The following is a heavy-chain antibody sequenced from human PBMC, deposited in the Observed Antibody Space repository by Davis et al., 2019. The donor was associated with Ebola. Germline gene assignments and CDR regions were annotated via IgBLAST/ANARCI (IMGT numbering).Heavy chain of an antibody. CDR3: ARGRMLWDNIAAAELGFDP. V-gene: IGHV1-69*13. Sequence: AASVKVSCKASGGTFSSYAISWVRQAPGQGLEWMGGIIPIFGTANYAQKFQGRVTITADESTSTAYMELSSLRSEDTAVYYCARGRMLWDNIAAAELGFDPWGQGTLVTVSS. CDR1: GGTFSSYA. D-gene: IGHD6-13*01. J-gene: IGHJ5*02. CDR2: IIPIFGTA.